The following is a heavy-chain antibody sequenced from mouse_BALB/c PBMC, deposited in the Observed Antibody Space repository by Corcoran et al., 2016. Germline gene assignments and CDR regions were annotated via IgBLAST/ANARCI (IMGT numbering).Heavy chain of an antibody. J-gene: IGHJ4*01. CDR1: GYSFTGYY. V-gene: IGHV1-26*01. Sequence: EVQLQQSGPELVKPGASVKISCKASGYSFTGYYMHWVKQSHGKSLEWIGRINPYNGATSYNQNFKDKASLTVDKSSSTAYMELHSLTSEDSAVYYCAIDGYYAMDYWGQGTSVTVSS. D-gene: IGHD2-3*01. CDR2: INPYNGAT. CDR3: AIDGYYAMDY.